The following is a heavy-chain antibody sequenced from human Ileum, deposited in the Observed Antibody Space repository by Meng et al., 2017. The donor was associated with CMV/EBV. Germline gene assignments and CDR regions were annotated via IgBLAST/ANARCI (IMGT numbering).Heavy chain of an antibody. CDR3: AKGGLSGSYQIDY. V-gene: IGHV3-23*03. CDR1: GFIFSTYA. CDR2: IYSGGTST. J-gene: IGHJ4*02. D-gene: IGHD1-26*01. Sequence: GGSRRLSCAASGFIFSTYAMSWVRQAPGKGLEGVSVIYSGGTSTYYADSVKGRFTISRDNSKNTLYLQMNSLRAEDTAVYYCAKGGLSGSYQIDYWGQGALVTVSS.